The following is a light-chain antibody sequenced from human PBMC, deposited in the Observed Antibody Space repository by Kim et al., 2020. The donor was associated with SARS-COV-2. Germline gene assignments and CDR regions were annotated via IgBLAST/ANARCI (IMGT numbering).Light chain of an antibody. J-gene: IGKJ4*01. V-gene: IGKV1-39*01. Sequence: DIQMTQSPSSLSAFVGDRVTITCRASQSISTYLNWYQQKPGKAPNLLIHTASSLQSGVPSRFSGSGSGTDFTLTISSLQPEDFATYYCHQSYNTPLTFGGGTTVDIK. CDR1: QSISTY. CDR3: HQSYNTPLT. CDR2: TAS.